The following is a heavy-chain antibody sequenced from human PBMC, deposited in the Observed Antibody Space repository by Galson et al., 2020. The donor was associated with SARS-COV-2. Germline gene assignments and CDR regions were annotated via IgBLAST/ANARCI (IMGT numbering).Heavy chain of an antibody. CDR1: GFTFSSYG. Sequence: TGGSLRLSCAASGFTFSSYGMHWVRQAPGKGLEWVAVIWYDGSNKYYADSVKGRFTISRDNSKNTLYLQMNSLRAEDTAVYYCARDGSGSYAWEAFDIWGQGTMVTVSS. D-gene: IGHD1-26*01. CDR3: ARDGSGSYAWEAFDI. V-gene: IGHV3-33*01. CDR2: IWYDGSNK. J-gene: IGHJ3*02.